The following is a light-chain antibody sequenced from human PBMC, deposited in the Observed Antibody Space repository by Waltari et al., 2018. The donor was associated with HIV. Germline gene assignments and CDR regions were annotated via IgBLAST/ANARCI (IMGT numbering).Light chain of an antibody. Sequence: QSVLTQPPSASGTPGQKVTISCSGGPANIRANFVFWFQQFPGTAPKLLIYRDNLRNSGVPALFSGSKSGTSASLTIIGLRSDDEAHYFCAVLDDTLGGGVFGGGTKLTVL. CDR1: PANIRANF. V-gene: IGLV1-47*01. J-gene: IGLJ2*01. CDR3: AVLDDTLGGGV. CDR2: RDN.